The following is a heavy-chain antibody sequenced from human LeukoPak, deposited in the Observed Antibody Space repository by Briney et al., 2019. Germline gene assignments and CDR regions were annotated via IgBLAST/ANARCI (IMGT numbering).Heavy chain of an antibody. CDR3: ARDPSSSWYSYYFEF. V-gene: IGHV3-30*04. Sequence: PGGSLRLSCAASGFTFSSYAMHWVRQAPGKGLEWVAVISSGGRKKSYADSVKGRFTISRDNSKNTLYLQMDSLRSDDTAIYYCARDPSSSWYSYYFEFWGQGTLVTVTS. CDR1: GFTFSSYA. CDR2: ISSGGRKK. D-gene: IGHD6-13*01. J-gene: IGHJ4*02.